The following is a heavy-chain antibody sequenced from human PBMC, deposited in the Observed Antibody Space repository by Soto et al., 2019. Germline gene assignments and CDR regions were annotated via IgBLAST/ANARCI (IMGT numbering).Heavy chain of an antibody. CDR1: GGRFGSYA. J-gene: IGHJ4*02. CDR3: ASKSCSSASSYAVD. Sequence: SVKVACKASGGRFGSYAIRSVRHAPGQGLEWMGGIIPIVGTANNAQKFQGRFTITADESTSTAYIELSSQRSEDTAVYYCASKSCSSASSYAVDWGQGTLVTASS. D-gene: IGHD2-2*01. CDR2: IIPIVGTA. V-gene: IGHV1-69*13.